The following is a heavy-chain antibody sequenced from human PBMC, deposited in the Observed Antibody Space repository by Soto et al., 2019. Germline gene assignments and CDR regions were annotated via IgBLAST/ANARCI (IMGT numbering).Heavy chain of an antibody. J-gene: IGHJ6*03. CDR2: ISGSGGST. Sequence: GGSLRLSCAASGFTFSSYAMSWVRQAPGKGLEWVSAISGSGGSTYYADSVKGRLTISRDNSKNTLYLQMNSLRAEDTAVYYCAKALGYCSSTSCYGYSYYYMDVWGKGTTVTVSS. CDR1: GFTFSSYA. V-gene: IGHV3-23*01. D-gene: IGHD2-2*01. CDR3: AKALGYCSSTSCYGYSYYYMDV.